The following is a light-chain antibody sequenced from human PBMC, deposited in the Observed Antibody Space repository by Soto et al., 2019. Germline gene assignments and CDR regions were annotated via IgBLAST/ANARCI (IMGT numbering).Light chain of an antibody. CDR2: GAS. CDR3: QQYEAVVT. CDR1: QSVGSF. Sequence: EIVLTQSPATLSLSPGERATLSCRASQSVGSFLAWYQQKPGQAPRLLIYGASTRATGIPARFSGSGSGTEFTLTISSLQSEDFAVYYCQQYEAVVTFGQGTKV. V-gene: IGKV3-15*01. J-gene: IGKJ1*01.